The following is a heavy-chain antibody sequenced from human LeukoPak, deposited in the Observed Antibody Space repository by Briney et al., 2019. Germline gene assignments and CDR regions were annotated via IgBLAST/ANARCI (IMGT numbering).Heavy chain of an antibody. D-gene: IGHD3-10*01. CDR2: IYYSGST. J-gene: IGHJ4*02. V-gene: IGHV4-39*01. CDR3: ARHIGSGIGIDY. Sequence: GSLRLSCAASGFTVSSNYMSWVRQPPGKGLEWIGSIYYSGSTYYNPSLKSRVTISVDTSKNQFSLKLSSVTAADTAVYYCARHIGSGIGIDYWGQGTLVTVSS. CDR1: GFTVSSNY.